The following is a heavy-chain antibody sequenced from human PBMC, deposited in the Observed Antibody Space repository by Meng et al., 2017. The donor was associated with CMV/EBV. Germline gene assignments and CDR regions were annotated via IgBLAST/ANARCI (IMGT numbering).Heavy chain of an antibody. V-gene: IGHV2-5*02. D-gene: IGHD3-9*01. CDR3: AHQLRYFDWVNNWFDP. Sequence: QIHLKGSGPTLGKPPPTLTLTCTFSGFSLSTSGVGVGWIRQPPGKALEWLALIYWDDDKRYSPSLKSRLTITKDTSKNQVVLTMTNMDPVDTATYYCAHQLRYFDWVNNWFDPWGQGTLVTVSS. CDR2: IYWDDDK. J-gene: IGHJ5*02. CDR1: GFSLSTSGVG.